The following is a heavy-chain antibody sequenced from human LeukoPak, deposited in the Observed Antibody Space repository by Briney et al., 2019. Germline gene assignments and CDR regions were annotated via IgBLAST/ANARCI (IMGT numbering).Heavy chain of an antibody. J-gene: IGHJ4*02. CDR1: GGSFSGYY. V-gene: IGHV4-34*01. D-gene: IGHD4-23*01. CDR2: INHSGST. Sequence: SETLSLTCAVYGGSFSGYYWSWIREPPGKGLEWIGEINHSGSTNYNPSLKSRVTISVDTSKNQFSLKPSSVTAADTAVYYCARGGGSRIDYWGQGTLVTVSS. CDR3: ARGGGSRIDY.